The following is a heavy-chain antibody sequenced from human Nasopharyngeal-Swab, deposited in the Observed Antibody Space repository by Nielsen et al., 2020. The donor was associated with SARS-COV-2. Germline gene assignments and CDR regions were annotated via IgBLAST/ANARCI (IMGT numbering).Heavy chain of an antibody. CDR1: GGTFSSYA. CDR2: IIPIFGIA. CDR3: ASQGGGDYYDSRRYYNYVMDV. Sequence: SVKVSCRASGGTFSSYAISWVRQAPGQGLEWMGRIIPIFGIANYAQKLQGRVTITADKSTSTAYMELSSLRSEETAVYFVASQGGGDYYDSRRYYNYVMDVWGQGTTVTVSS. V-gene: IGHV1-69*04. J-gene: IGHJ6*02. D-gene: IGHD3-22*01.